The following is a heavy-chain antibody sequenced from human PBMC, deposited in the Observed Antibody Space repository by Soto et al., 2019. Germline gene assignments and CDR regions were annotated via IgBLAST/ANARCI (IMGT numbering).Heavy chain of an antibody. V-gene: IGHV3-21*01. Sequence: EVQLVESGGGLVKPGGSLRLSCAASGFTFSSYSMNWVRQAPGKGLEWVSSISSSSSYIYYADSVKGRFTISRDNAKNSLYLQMNSLRAEDTAVYYCARGGSGWDGGYYFDYWGQGTLVTVSS. CDR3: ARGGSGWDGGYYFDY. D-gene: IGHD6-19*01. CDR2: ISSSSSYI. CDR1: GFTFSSYS. J-gene: IGHJ4*02.